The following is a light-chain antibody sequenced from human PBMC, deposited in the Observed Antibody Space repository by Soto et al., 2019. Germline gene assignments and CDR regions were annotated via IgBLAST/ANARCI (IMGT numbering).Light chain of an antibody. CDR2: EVT. Sequence: QSALTQPASVSGSPGQSITISCTGTSSDVGGFDFVSWFQRRPGKAPRLIIYEVTNRPSGISDRFSGSKSGNTASLTISGLQAEDEADYFCSSYIKTTTLCVFGSGTKLTVL. CDR1: SSDVGGFDF. J-gene: IGLJ1*01. V-gene: IGLV2-14*01. CDR3: SSYIKTTTLCV.